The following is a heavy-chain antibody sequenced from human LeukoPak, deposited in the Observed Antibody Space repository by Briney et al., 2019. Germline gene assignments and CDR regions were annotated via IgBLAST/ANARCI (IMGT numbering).Heavy chain of an antibody. Sequence: PGGSLRLSYAASGFTFSSYGMHWVRQAPGQGLEWMGWINPNSGGTNYAQKFQGRVTMTRDTSISTAYMELSRLRSDDTAVYYCARDQGYDYVWGSYRYLFDYWGQGTLVTVSS. CDR2: INPNSGGT. D-gene: IGHD3-16*02. CDR1: GFTFSSYG. CDR3: ARDQGYDYVWGSYRYLFDY. V-gene: IGHV1-2*02. J-gene: IGHJ4*02.